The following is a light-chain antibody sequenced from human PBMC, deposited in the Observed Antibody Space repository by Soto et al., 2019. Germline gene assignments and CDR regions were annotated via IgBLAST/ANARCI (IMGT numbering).Light chain of an antibody. CDR3: QQYGSSPLS. CDR1: QNVISNY. J-gene: IGKJ4*01. Sequence: EIKLTQSPGTLSLYPGERATLSCRASQNVISNYLAWYQVKPGQAPRLFIYGASSRATGIPDRFTGSGSGSDFTLTIPKLEPEDFAMYYCQQYGSSPLSFGGGTKVEI. V-gene: IGKV3-20*01. CDR2: GAS.